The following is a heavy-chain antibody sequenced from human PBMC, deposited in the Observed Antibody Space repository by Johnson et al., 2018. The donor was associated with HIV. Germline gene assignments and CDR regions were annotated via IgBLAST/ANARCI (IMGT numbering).Heavy chain of an antibody. Sequence: EVQLVESGGGLVKPGGSLRLSCEASGFTFSNAWMSWVRQAPGKGLEWVSGISGSGGSTFYADSVKGRFTISRDNSKNTLFLQMNSLRAEDTAVYYCARDGTTGPSGDAYDIWCQGTIVTVSS. CDR2: ISGSGGST. J-gene: IGHJ3*02. V-gene: IGHV3-23*04. CDR3: ARDGTTGPSGDAYDI. CDR1: GFTFSNAW. D-gene: IGHD4-17*01.